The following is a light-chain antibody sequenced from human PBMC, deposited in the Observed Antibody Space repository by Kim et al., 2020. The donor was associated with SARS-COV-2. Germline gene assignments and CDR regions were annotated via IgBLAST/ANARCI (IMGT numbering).Light chain of an antibody. V-gene: IGLV1-40*01. CDR1: GSNIGAGYD. J-gene: IGLJ3*02. CDR2: SNN. CDR3: QSFDSNLSGSV. Sequence: RVTISCTGTGSNIGAGYDGHWYQQLPGTAPKLLIYSNNIRPSGLPDRFSGSKSGTSASLAITGLQPEDEADYYCQSFDSNLSGSVFGGGTQLTVL.